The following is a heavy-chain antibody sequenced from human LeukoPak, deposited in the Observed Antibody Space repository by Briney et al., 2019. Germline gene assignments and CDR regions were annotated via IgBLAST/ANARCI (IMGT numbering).Heavy chain of an antibody. CDR2: INPNSGGT. V-gene: IGHV1-2*02. Sequence: ASVKVSCKASGYTFTGYYMHWVRQAPGQGLEWMGWINPNSGGTNYAQKFQGRVTMTRDTSISTDYMELSRLRSDDAAVYYCARGGRTIFGVADYWGQGTQVTVSS. CDR3: ARGGRTIFGVADY. J-gene: IGHJ4*02. CDR1: GYTFTGYY. D-gene: IGHD3-3*01.